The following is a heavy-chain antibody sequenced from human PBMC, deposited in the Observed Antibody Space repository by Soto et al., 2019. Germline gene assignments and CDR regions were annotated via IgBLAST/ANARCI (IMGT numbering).Heavy chain of an antibody. D-gene: IGHD4-4*01. J-gene: IGHJ4*02. V-gene: IGHV5-51*01. Sequence: GKSLKISCKGSGYSFTSYLIGWVRQMPGKGLEWMVIIYPGVSDTRYSPSFQGQVTISADKSISTAYLQWSSLKASDTAMYYCARNSNYVNEFDYWGKGSLVTVSS. CDR3: ARNSNYVNEFDY. CDR2: IYPGVSDT. CDR1: GYSFTSYL.